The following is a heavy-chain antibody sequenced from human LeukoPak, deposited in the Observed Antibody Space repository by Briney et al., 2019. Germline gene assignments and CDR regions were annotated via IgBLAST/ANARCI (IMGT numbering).Heavy chain of an antibody. CDR3: ARKSTNPGGGFDY. Sequence: ASVKVSCTTSGYTFTSFHVHWVRQAPGQGLEWMGWINTGNDHTRYSPKFQGRVTIAMDTSATTAYMELNSLTSEDTAVYYCARKSTNPGGGFDYWGQGTLVAVSS. CDR2: INTGNDHT. D-gene: IGHD2-8*01. J-gene: IGHJ4*02. CDR1: GYTFTSFH. V-gene: IGHV1-3*04.